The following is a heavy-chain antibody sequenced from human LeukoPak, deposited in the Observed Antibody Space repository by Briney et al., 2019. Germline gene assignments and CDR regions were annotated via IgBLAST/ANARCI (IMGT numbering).Heavy chain of an antibody. Sequence: GGSLRLSCAASGFTFSNAWMNWVRQAPGKGLEWVGRIKSKTDGETTDYAAPVNGRFTISRDDSKNTLYLQMNSLKSEDTAVYYCSTAVGYWGQGTLVTVSS. V-gene: IGHV3-15*01. CDR3: STAVGY. J-gene: IGHJ4*02. CDR2: IKSKTDGETT. D-gene: IGHD1-26*01. CDR1: GFTFSNAW.